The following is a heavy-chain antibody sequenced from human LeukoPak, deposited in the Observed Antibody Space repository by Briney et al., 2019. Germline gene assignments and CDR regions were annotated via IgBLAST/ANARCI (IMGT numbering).Heavy chain of an antibody. D-gene: IGHD6-13*01. V-gene: IGHV3-30*03. J-gene: IGHJ4*02. Sequence: GRSLRLSCAASGFTFSGYDMHWVRQAPGKGLEPVAVISYDGSNNYYADSVKGRFTISRDNSKNTLYLLMNSLRAEDTAVYYCARAHGEQQPYFDYWGQGTLVTVSS. CDR2: ISYDGSNN. CDR3: ARAHGEQQPYFDY. CDR1: GFTFSGYD.